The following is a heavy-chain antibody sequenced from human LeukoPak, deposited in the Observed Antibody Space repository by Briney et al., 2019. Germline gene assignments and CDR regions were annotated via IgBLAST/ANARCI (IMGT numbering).Heavy chain of an antibody. CDR2: IYSGGST. Sequence: GGSLRLSCEASGFTFNNYWIHWVRQAPGKGLEWVSLIYSGGSTYYADSVKGRFTISRDNSKNTLYLQMNSLRTDDTAVYFCARTRSYYYMDVWGKGTTVTVSS. V-gene: IGHV3-66*02. CDR3: ARTRSYYYMDV. J-gene: IGHJ6*03. CDR1: GFTFNNYW.